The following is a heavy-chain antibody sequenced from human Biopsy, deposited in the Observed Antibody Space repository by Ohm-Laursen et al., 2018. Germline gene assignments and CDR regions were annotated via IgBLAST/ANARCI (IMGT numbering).Heavy chain of an antibody. D-gene: IGHD3-16*01. Sequence: SLRLSCAASGFTFSSSWMTWVRQAPGKGLEWVSLIYSGGDTRYADSVKGRFTISRDSSKNTLYLQMNGLRAEDTAVYFCQGGHLPPGQFYGVDAWGQGTTVTVSS. CDR1: GFTFSSSW. CDR2: IYSGGDT. J-gene: IGHJ6*02. CDR3: QGGHLPPGQFYGVDA. V-gene: IGHV3-66*01.